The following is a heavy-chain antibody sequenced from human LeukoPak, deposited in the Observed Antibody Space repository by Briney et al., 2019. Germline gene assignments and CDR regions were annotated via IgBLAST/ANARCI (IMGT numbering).Heavy chain of an antibody. CDR2: ISAYNGNT. V-gene: IGHV1-18*01. Sequence: ASVKVSCKASGYTFTSYGISWVRQAPGQGLEWMGWISAYNGNTNYAQKLQGRVTMTTGTSTSTAYMELRSLRSDDTAVYYCARDGGSWLAGSWFDPWGQGTLVTVSS. D-gene: IGHD6-19*01. J-gene: IGHJ5*02. CDR3: ARDGGSWLAGSWFDP. CDR1: GYTFTSYG.